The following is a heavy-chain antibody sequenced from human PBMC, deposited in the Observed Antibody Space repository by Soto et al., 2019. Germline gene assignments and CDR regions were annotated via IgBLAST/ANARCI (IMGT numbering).Heavy chain of an antibody. CDR3: ARSGDSSGYPIYYYGMDV. CDR2: IYSRRTT. CDR1: VVSISGYY. J-gene: IGHJ6*02. D-gene: IGHD3-22*01. V-gene: IGHV4-59*01. Sequence: SETLSHTCTVSVVSISGYYWSWIRQPPARGLEWIGNIYSRRTTNYNPSLKSRVTMSLDTSKNEFSLKLSSVTAADTAVYYCARSGDSSGYPIYYYGMDVWGQGTTVTVSS.